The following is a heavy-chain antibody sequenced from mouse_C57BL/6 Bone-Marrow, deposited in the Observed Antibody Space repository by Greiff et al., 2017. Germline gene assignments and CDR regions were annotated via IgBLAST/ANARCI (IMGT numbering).Heavy chain of an antibody. J-gene: IGHJ2*01. CDR2: INSDGGST. CDR1: EYEFPSHD. CDR3: ARQSPFDY. V-gene: IGHV5-2*01. Sequence: VQLKESGGGLVQPGESLKLSCESYEYEFPSHDMSWVRKTPEKRLELVAAINSDGGSTYYPDTMERRFIISRDNTKKTLYLQLCSLRAEDTALYYCARQSPFDYWGQGTTLTVSS.